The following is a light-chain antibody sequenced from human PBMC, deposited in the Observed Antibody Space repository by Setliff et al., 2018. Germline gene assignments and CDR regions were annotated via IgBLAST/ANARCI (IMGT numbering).Light chain of an antibody. CDR2: EVT. CDR1: SSVVGGYNY. CDR3: SSYAGGSNFV. J-gene: IGLJ1*01. V-gene: IGLV2-8*01. Sequence: QSVLAQPPSASGSPGQSVTISCTGTSSVVGGYNYVSWYQQHPGKAPKLMIYEVTKRPPGVPARFSGSNSGNTASLTVSGLQAEDEADYYCSSYAGGSNFVFGSGTKVTV.